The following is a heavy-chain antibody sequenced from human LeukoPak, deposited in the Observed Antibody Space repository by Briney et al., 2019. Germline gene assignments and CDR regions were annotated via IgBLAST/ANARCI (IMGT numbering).Heavy chain of an antibody. CDR2: IYPGDSDT. Sequence: GESLKISCKGSGYSFTSYWIGWVRQMPGKGLEWMGIIYPGDSDTRYSPSFQGQVTISADKSISTAYLQWSSLKASDTAMYYCARLMYYYDSSGYYKTPSFDYWGQGTLVTVPS. J-gene: IGHJ4*02. CDR3: ARLMYYYDSSGYYKTPSFDY. V-gene: IGHV5-51*01. CDR1: GYSFTSYW. D-gene: IGHD3-22*01.